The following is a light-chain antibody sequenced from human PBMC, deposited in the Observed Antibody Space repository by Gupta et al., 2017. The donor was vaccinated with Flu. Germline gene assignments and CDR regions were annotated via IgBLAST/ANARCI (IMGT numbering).Light chain of an antibody. CDR3: VLSMGSGSGA. J-gene: IGLJ2*01. CDR2: NTD. Sequence: QTVVTQQPSLSVSPGGTLTLTCGLRSGSVSTYYYATWYQQTPGKAPSTLIYNTDSRSSGVPGRFSGSMLGNRAALTITGAQADDECDYFCVLSMGSGSGAIGGGTKLTVL. V-gene: IGLV8-61*01. CDR1: SGSVSTYYY.